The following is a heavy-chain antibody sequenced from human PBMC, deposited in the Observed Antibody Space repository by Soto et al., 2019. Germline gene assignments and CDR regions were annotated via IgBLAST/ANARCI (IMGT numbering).Heavy chain of an antibody. CDR2: INWNGGST. CDR1: GFTFDDYG. J-gene: IGHJ4*02. V-gene: IGHV3-20*04. Sequence: GGSLRLSCAASGFTFDDYGMSWVRQAPGKGLEWVSGINWNGGSTGYADSVKGRFTISRDNAKNSLYLQMNSLRAEDTALYYCARVIVRTSYSDSSGYYFKYWGQGTLVTVSS. CDR3: ARVIVRTSYSDSSGYYFKY. D-gene: IGHD3-22*01.